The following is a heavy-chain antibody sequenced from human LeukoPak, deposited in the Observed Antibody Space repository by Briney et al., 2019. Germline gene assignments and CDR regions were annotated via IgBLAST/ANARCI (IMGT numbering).Heavy chain of an antibody. CDR1: GGPFGNYS. Sequence: SEPLSLTCIVSGGPFGNYSWSWIRQSAGKGLEWIGRFHASVSSTYNPSLKGRVTMSLDTSKNQFSLKVTSVRTADTAVYYCAKDLSRKREKDWFDPWGQGTLVTVSS. D-gene: IGHD1-26*01. CDR3: AKDLSRKREKDWFDP. CDR2: FHASVSS. J-gene: IGHJ5*01. V-gene: IGHV4-4*07.